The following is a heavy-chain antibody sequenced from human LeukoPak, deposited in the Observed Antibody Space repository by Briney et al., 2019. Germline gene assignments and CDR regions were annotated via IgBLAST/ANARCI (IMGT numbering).Heavy chain of an antibody. V-gene: IGHV4-59*01. CDR3: ARTVVVAAEYYYYYYYMDV. Sequence: SETLSLTCTVSGGSISSYYWSWIRQPPGKGREWIGYIYYSGSTNYDPSLKSRVTISVDTSKNQFSLKLSSVTAADTAVYYCARTVVVAAEYYYYYYYMDVWGKGTTVTVSS. J-gene: IGHJ6*03. CDR2: IYYSGST. CDR1: GGSISSYY. D-gene: IGHD2-15*01.